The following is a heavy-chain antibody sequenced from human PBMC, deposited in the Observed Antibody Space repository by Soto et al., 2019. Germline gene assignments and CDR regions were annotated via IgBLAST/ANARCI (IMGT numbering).Heavy chain of an antibody. V-gene: IGHV4-39*01. Sequence: PSETLSLTCTVSGASISIHSYYWTWIRQPPGKGLEWIGSSYYSGTTYYNPSLKSRATISVDTSKNQFSLRLTSVTAADTAIYYCRMRYNWKDDYFDPWGQGALVTVSS. CDR3: RMRYNWKDDYFDP. CDR2: SYYSGTT. CDR1: GASISIHSYY. J-gene: IGHJ5*02. D-gene: IGHD1-20*01.